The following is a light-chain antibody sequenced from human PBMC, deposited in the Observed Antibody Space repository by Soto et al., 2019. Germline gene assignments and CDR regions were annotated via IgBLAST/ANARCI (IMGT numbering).Light chain of an antibody. J-gene: IGKJ5*01. CDR2: DST. Sequence: EVVLTQSPGTLSLSPVERATLSCRASQSIHTSLAWYQQKSGKPPRLVIYDSTLRANGVPDRFGGSRSGTEFTLTINSLEPEDFAVYYCQQRNVWPPITFGQGTRLEIK. CDR3: QQRNVWPPIT. V-gene: IGKV3-11*01. CDR1: QSIHTS.